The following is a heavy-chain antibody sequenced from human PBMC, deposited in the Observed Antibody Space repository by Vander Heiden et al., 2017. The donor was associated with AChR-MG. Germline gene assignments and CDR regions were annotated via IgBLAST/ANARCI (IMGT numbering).Heavy chain of an antibody. D-gene: IGHD2-21*01. CDR3: ARIVWGYYYYYMDV. CDR2: IWYDGSNK. V-gene: IGHV3-33*01. CDR1: GFTFSRYG. J-gene: IGHJ6*03. Sequence: QVQLVESGGGVVQPGRSLRLSCAASGFTFSRYGMHWVRQAPGKGLEWVAVIWYDGSNKYYADSVKGRFTISRDNSKNTLYLQMNSLRAEDTAVYYCARIVWGYYYYYMDVWGKGTTVTVSS.